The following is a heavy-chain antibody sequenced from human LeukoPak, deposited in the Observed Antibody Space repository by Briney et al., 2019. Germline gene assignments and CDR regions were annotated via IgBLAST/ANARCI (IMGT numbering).Heavy chain of an antibody. CDR2: IKQDGSEK. V-gene: IGHV3-7*01. J-gene: IGHJ6*03. CDR3: ARELTGLTDYMDV. CDR1: GFTFSGYW. Sequence: GGSLRLSCAASGFTFSGYWMSWVRQAPGKGLEWVANIKQDGSEKYYVDSVKGRFTISRDNAKNSLYLQMNSLRAEDTAVYYCARELTGLTDYMDVWGKGTTVTVSS. D-gene: IGHD1-20*01.